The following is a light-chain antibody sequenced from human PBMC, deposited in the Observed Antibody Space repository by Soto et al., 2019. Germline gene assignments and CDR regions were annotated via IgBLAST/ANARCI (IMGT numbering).Light chain of an antibody. CDR3: QQYNSYPLT. J-gene: IGKJ4*01. Sequence: DIQMTQSPSTLTASVGDRVTITCRASQSISSWLAWYQQKPGKAPKLLIYKASSLESGVPSRFSGSGSGTEFTLTISSLQPDHFATYYCQQYNSYPLTFGGGTMVEIK. V-gene: IGKV1-5*03. CDR1: QSISSW. CDR2: KAS.